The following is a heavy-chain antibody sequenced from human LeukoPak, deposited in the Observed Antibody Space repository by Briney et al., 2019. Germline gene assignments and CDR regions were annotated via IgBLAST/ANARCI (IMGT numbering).Heavy chain of an antibody. CDR3: VKDLTGTWSFDY. V-gene: IGHV3-64D*06. CDR1: GFTFSSYA. D-gene: IGHD3-9*01. Sequence: GGSLRLSCAASGFTFSSYAMSWVRQAPGKGLEYVSSIGPNGASTLYADSVKGRFTISRDNSKNALYLQLTSLRLEDTALYYCVKDLTGTWSFDYWGQGTLVTVSS. J-gene: IGHJ4*02. CDR2: IGPNGAST.